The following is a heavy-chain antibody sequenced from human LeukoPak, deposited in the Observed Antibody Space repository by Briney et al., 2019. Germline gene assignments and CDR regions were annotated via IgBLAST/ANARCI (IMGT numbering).Heavy chain of an antibody. J-gene: IGHJ4*01. CDR2: ISYDGSNK. D-gene: IGHD3-3*01. CDR3: AREVFGVLIRSYYFDY. V-gene: IGHV3-30-3*01. Sequence: GSLRLSCAASGFTFSNYAMHWVRQAPGKGLEWVAVISYDGSNKYYADSVKGRFTISRDNSKNTLYLQMNSLRAEDTAVYYCAREVFGVLIRSYYFDYWGHGTLVTVSS. CDR1: GFTFSNYA.